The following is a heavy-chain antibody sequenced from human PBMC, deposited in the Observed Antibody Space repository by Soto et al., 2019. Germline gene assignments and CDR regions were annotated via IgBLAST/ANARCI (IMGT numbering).Heavy chain of an antibody. CDR1: GDSISTYY. CDR2: IYNSATT. D-gene: IGHD3-16*01. V-gene: IGHV4-59*01. CDR3: ARGRFDFIWGTPAPYLDY. J-gene: IGHJ4*02. Sequence: LSETLSLTCTVSGDSISTYYWTWIRQPPGKGLEWIGYIYNSATTKYNPSLRSRVTISVDTSKNQFSLKLSSVTTADTAVYYCARGRFDFIWGTPAPYLDYWGQGALVTVSS.